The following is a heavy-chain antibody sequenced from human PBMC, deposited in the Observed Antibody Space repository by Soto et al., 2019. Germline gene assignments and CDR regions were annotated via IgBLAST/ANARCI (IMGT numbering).Heavy chain of an antibody. J-gene: IGHJ6*02. Sequence: ASVKVSCKASGYTFTSYGISWVRQAPGQGLEWMGWISAYNGNTNYAQKLQGRVTMTTDTSTSTAYMELRSLRSDDTAVYYCARVAPPEVKYGDYPYYYYGMDVWGQGTTVTVSS. CDR1: GYTFTSYG. CDR2: ISAYNGNT. D-gene: IGHD4-17*01. CDR3: ARVAPPEVKYGDYPYYYYGMDV. V-gene: IGHV1-18*01.